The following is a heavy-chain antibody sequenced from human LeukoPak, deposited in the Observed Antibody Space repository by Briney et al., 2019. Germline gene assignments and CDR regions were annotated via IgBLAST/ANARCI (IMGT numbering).Heavy chain of an antibody. Sequence: GGSLRLSCAASGFTFSSYWMHWVRQATGKGLEWVSAIGTAGDTYYPGSVKGRFTISRENAKNSLYLQMNSLRAEDTAVYYCARYCSGGSCPADAFDIWGQGTMVTVSS. CDR3: ARYCSGGSCPADAFDI. V-gene: IGHV3-13*01. CDR2: IGTAGDT. J-gene: IGHJ3*02. D-gene: IGHD2-15*01. CDR1: GFTFSSYW.